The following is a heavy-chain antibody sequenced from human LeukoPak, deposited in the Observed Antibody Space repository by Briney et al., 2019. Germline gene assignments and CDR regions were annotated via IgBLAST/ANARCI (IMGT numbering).Heavy chain of an antibody. CDR1: GYTLTSYA. CDR2: INAGNGNT. CDR3: ARDAPDAQFDY. D-gene: IGHD1-14*01. V-gene: IGHV1-3*01. J-gene: IGHJ4*02. Sequence: ASVKVSCKASGYTLTSYAMHWVRQAPGQRLEWMGWINAGNGNTKYSQKFQGRVTITRDTSASTAYMELSSLRSEDTAVYYCARDAPDAQFDYWGQGTLVTVSS.